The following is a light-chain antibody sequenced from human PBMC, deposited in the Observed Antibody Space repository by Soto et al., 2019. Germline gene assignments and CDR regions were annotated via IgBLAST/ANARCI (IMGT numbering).Light chain of an antibody. CDR1: QSISAK. CDR2: GAS. J-gene: IGKJ2*02. V-gene: IGKV3-15*01. Sequence: EVVMTQSPATLSLSPGERATLSCRASQSISAKLAWYQQNPGQAPRLLIYGASSRATGFPPRFNGTGSGTEFTLTISSLQSEDFAVYYCQQRGKWPSTFGPGTKVEMK. CDR3: QQRGKWPST.